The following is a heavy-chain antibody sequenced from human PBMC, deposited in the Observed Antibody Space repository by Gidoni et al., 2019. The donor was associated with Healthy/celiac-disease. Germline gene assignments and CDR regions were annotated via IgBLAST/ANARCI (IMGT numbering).Heavy chain of an antibody. Sequence: QVQLVESGGGVVQPGRSLRLSCAASGFPFSSSAMHWVRQAPGKGLEWVAVISYEGSNKYYADSVKGRFTISRDNSKNTLYLQMNSLRAEDTAVYYCARDWALVPRPAAYFDYWGQGTLVTVSS. CDR2: ISYEGSNK. CDR1: GFPFSSSA. J-gene: IGHJ4*02. CDR3: ARDWALVPRPAAYFDY. D-gene: IGHD2-8*02. V-gene: IGHV3-30-3*01.